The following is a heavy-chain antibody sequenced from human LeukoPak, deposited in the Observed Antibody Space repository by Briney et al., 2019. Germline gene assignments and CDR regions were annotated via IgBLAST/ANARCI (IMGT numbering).Heavy chain of an antibody. J-gene: IGHJ3*02. D-gene: IGHD6-19*01. V-gene: IGHV3-7*01. CDR1: GFTFSIYW. CDR2: INQDGSEK. Sequence: GGSLRLSCAASGFTFSIYWMRWVRQAPRKGLEWVANINQDGSEKYYVDSVKGRFTISRDNAKNSLYLQMNSLRAEDTAVYDCARLGSGWADAFGIWGQGTMVTVSS. CDR3: ARLGSGWADAFGI.